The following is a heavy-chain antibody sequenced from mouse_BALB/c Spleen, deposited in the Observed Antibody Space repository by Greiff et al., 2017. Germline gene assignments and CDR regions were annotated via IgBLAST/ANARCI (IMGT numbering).Heavy chain of an antibody. CDR1: GYTFTDYY. D-gene: IGHD2-1*01. Sequence: VKLVESGAELARPGASVKLSCKASGYTFTDYYINWVKQRTGQGLEWIGEIYPGSGNTYYNEKFKGKATLTADKSSSTAYMQLSSLTSEDSAVYFCARDYGIRFAYWGQGTLVTVSA. CDR3: ARDYGIRFAY. J-gene: IGHJ3*01. CDR2: IYPGSGNT. V-gene: IGHV1-77*01.